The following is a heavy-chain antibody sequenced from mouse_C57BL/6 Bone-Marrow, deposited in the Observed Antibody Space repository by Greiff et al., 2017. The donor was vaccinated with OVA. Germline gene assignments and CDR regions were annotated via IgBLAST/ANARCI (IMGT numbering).Heavy chain of an antibody. CDR3: ARSVITTTGGFDY. V-gene: IGHV1-50*01. CDR1: GYTFTSYW. J-gene: IGHJ2*01. Sequence: QVQLQQSGAELVKPGASVKLSCKASGYTFTSYWMQWVKQRPGQGLEWIGEIDPSDSYTNYHQKFKGKATLTVDTSSSTAYMQLSSLTSEDSAVYYCARSVITTTGGFDYWGQGTTLTVSS. D-gene: IGHD1-1*01. CDR2: IDPSDSYT.